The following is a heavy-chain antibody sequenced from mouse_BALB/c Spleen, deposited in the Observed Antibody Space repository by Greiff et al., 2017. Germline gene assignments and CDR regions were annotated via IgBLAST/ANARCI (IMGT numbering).Heavy chain of an antibody. CDR1: GYAFSSSW. CDR2: IYPGDGDT. D-gene: IGHD2-4*01. V-gene: IGHV1-82*01. J-gene: IGHJ3*01. CDR3: AREDYDRFAY. Sequence: QVQLQQSGPELVKPGASVKISCKASGYAFSSSWMNWVKQRPGQGLEWIGRIYPGDGDTNHNGKFKGKATLTADKSSSTAYMQLSSLTSVDSAVYFCAREDYDRFAYWGQGTLVTVSA.